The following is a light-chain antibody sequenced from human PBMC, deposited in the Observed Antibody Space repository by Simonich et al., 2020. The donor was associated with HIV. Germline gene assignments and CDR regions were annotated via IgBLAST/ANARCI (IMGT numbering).Light chain of an antibody. Sequence: EVVMTQSPATLSVSPGERATLSCRASQSVSSNLAWYQQKPGQAPRLLIYDASTRATGIPARFSGSGSGTEFTLTISSMQSEDFAVYYCQQCNNWPPTFGQGTKVEIK. J-gene: IGKJ1*01. CDR3: QQCNNWPPT. CDR1: QSVSSN. V-gene: IGKV3-15*01. CDR2: DAS.